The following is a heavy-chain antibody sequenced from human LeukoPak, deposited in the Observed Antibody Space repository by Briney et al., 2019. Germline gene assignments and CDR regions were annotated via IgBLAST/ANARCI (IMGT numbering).Heavy chain of an antibody. J-gene: IGHJ5*02. CDR1: GGSFSGYY. D-gene: IGHD6-19*01. Sequence: PSETLSLTCAVYGGSFSGYYWSWIRQPPGKGLEWIGEIHHSGSTNYNPSLKSRVTISIDTSKNQFSLKVSSVTAADTAVYYCARAHSSGWPHMFDPWGQGTLVTVPS. CDR2: IHHSGST. CDR3: ARAHSSGWPHMFDP. V-gene: IGHV4-34*01.